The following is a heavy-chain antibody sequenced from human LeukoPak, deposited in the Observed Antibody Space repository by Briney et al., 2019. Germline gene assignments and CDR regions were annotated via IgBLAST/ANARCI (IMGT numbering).Heavy chain of an antibody. CDR2: IYYSRST. CDR1: GGSISSSRYY. Sequence: SETLSLTCTVSGGSISSSRYYWARIRQPPGKVLEWFGSIYYSRSTYYNPSLKSRVTISVDTSKNQFSLKLSSVTAADTAVYYCARGPNNWFDPWGEKTLVTVSS. V-gene: IGHV4-39*01. CDR3: ARGPNNWFDP. J-gene: IGHJ5*02.